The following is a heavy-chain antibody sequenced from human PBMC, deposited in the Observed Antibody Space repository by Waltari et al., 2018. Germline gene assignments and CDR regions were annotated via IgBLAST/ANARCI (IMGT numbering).Heavy chain of an antibody. CDR3: ARDGQLTGYNYGYYVDY. J-gene: IGHJ4*02. Sequence: QVQLVQSGAEVKKPGASVKVSCKASGYTFPDFAVHWVRRAPGQSIEWMGWINAGNANTKYSQKFQGRVTITRDTAASTADMELSSLTSEDTAVYYCARDGQLTGYNYGYYVDYWGQGTLVTVSS. CDR1: GYTFPDFA. V-gene: IGHV1-3*01. D-gene: IGHD5-18*01. CDR2: INAGNANT.